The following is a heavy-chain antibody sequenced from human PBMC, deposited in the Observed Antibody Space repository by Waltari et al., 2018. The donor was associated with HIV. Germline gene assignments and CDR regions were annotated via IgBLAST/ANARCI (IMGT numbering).Heavy chain of an antibody. J-gene: IGHJ6*02. V-gene: IGHV3-30*04. Sequence: QVQLVESGGGVVQPGRSLRLSCAAPGFTFGHFALFWVRQAPGKGLGWVAVISSDGSNEYYADSVKGRFTISRDNSKSTLYLQMNSLGAEDTAVYYCTRNYYDRSGSGVYLDVWGQGTTVTVSS. CDR1: GFTFGHFA. CDR2: ISSDGSNE. CDR3: TRNYYDRSGSGVYLDV. D-gene: IGHD3-22*01.